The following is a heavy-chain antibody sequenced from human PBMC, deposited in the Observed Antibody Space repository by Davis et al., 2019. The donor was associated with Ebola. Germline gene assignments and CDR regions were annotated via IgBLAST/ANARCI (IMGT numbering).Heavy chain of an antibody. CDR2: MNPNSGNT. CDR1: GYTFTSYD. CDR3: ARHLMVRGVVYWYFYL. D-gene: IGHD3-10*01. V-gene: IGHV1-8*01. Sequence: AASVKVSCKASGYTFTSYDINWVRQATGQGLEWVGWMNPNSGNTGYAQKFQGRVTMTRNTSISTAYMELSSLRSEDTAVYYCARHLMVRGVVYWYFYLWGRGTPVTVSS. J-gene: IGHJ2*01.